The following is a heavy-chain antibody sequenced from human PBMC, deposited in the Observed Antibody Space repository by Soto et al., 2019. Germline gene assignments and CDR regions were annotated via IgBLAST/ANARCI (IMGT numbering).Heavy chain of an antibody. CDR3: ARGGSDAKDAWDY. J-gene: IGHJ4*02. CDR1: GFTFRNYA. Sequence: EVQLLESGGGLVQPGGSLRLSCAASGFTFRNYAMSWVRRAPGKGLEWVSSITASGGDTYYADSGKGRFTISRDNSKNKGYREMTSLTVEDTALYYCARGGSDAKDAWDYWGQGTLVTVSS. CDR2: ITASGGDT. D-gene: IGHD3-10*01. V-gene: IGHV3-23*01.